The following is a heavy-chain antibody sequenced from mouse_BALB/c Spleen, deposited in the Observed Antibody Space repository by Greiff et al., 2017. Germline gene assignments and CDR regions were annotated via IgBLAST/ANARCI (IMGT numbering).Heavy chain of an antibody. V-gene: IGHV2-9*02. J-gene: IGHJ4*01. Sequence: VQGVESGPGLVAPSQSLSITCTVSGFSLTSYGVHWVRQPPGKGLEWLGVIWAGGSTNYNSALMSRLSISKDNSKSQVFLKMNSLQTDDTAMYYCARDEGNYGDAMDYWGQGTSVTVSS. CDR3: ARDEGNYGDAMDY. CDR1: GFSLTSYG. CDR2: IWAGGST. D-gene: IGHD2-1*01.